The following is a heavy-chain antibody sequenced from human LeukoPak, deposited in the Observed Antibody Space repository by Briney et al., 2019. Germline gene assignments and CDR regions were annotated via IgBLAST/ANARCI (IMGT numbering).Heavy chain of an antibody. Sequence: AASVKVSCKVSGYTLTELSMHWVRQAPGKGLEWMGGFDPEDGETIYAQKFQGRVTMTEDTSTDTAYMELSSLRSEDTAVYYCARGPFRDEWILEWLLRNWFDPWGQGTLVTVSS. CDR1: GYTLTELS. CDR3: ARGPFRDEWILEWLLRNWFDP. J-gene: IGHJ5*02. D-gene: IGHD3-3*01. CDR2: FDPEDGET. V-gene: IGHV1-24*01.